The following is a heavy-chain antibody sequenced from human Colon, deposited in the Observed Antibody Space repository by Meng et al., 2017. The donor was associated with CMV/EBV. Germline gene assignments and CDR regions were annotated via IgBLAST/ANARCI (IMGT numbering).Heavy chain of an antibody. J-gene: IGHJ4*02. Sequence: ASVKVSCKASGYTFTSYDIHWVRQATGQGLEWMGWMNPDSGATVYVQKFQGRVTMTRDTSRSTAFIELSSLRSEDTAVYFCARGPYGSGSYRFEFWGQGTQVTVSS. CDR2: MNPDSGAT. CDR3: ARGPYGSGSYRFEF. V-gene: IGHV1-8*01. CDR1: GYTFTSYD. D-gene: IGHD3-10*01.